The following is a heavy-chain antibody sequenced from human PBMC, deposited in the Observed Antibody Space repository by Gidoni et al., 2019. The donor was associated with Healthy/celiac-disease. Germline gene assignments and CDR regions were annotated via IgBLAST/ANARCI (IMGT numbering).Heavy chain of an antibody. V-gene: IGHV4-39*01. CDR1: GGSISSSSYY. J-gene: IGHJ5*02. CDR3: ARHLMVYAIIGYNWFDP. D-gene: IGHD2-8*01. Sequence: QLQLQESGPGLVKPSETLSLTCTVYGGSISSSSYYWGWIRQPPGKGLEWIGSIYYSGSTYYNPSLKRRVTISVDTSKNQFSLKLSSVTAADTAVYYCARHLMVYAIIGYNWFDPWGQGTLVTVSS. CDR2: IYYSGST.